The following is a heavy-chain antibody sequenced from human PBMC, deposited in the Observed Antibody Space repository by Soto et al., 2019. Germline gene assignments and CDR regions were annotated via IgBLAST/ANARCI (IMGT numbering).Heavy chain of an antibody. CDR3: ATPGEYSSSSGDL. V-gene: IGHV3-23*01. Sequence: PGGSLRLSCASSGLTFSSYAMSWVRQAPGKGLEWVSAISGSGGSTYYADSVKGRFTISRDNSKNTLYLQMNSLRAEDTAVYYCATPGEYSSSSGDLWGQGTLVTVSS. J-gene: IGHJ5*02. D-gene: IGHD6-6*01. CDR2: ISGSGGST. CDR1: GLTFSSYA.